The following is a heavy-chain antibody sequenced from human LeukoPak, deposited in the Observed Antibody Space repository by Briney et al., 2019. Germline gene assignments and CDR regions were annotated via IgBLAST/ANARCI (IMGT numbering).Heavy chain of an antibody. CDR1: EFTFSSYA. CDR3: AKYVSAKGPPYGLDV. J-gene: IGHJ6*02. CDR2: ISASGGST. V-gene: IGHV3-23*01. D-gene: IGHD2/OR15-2a*01. Sequence: QSGGSLRLSCAASEFTFSSYAMQWVRQAPGKGLEWVSGISASGGSTYYADSVKGRFTISRDNSKNTLYLQMNSLRAEDTAIYCCAKYVSAKGPPYGLDVWAKGPRSPSP.